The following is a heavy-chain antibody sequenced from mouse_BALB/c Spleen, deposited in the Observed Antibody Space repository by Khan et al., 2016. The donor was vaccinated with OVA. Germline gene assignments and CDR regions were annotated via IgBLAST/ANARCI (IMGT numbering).Heavy chain of an antibody. D-gene: IGHD2-14*01. J-gene: IGHJ3*01. Sequence: QVQLQQSGAELARPGASVKMSCKASGYTFTTYTIHWVKQRPGQGLEWIGYIIPTNDYTNYNQKFKDRATLTADKSSSTAYMQLSSLTSEDSALYYCAREGTYYRSDGWFAYWGQGTLVTGSA. V-gene: IGHV1-4*01. CDR2: IIPTNDYT. CDR1: GYTFTTYT. CDR3: AREGTYYRSDGWFAY.